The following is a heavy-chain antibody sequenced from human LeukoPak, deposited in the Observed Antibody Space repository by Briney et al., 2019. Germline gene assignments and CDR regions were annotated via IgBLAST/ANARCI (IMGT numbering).Heavy chain of an antibody. CDR2: IYPGESDT. Sequence: GESLKISCKGSGYSFTSYWIGWVRQMPGQGMGWMGIIYPGESDTRYSPSFQGQVTISADKSISTAYLQWSSLKASDTAMYYCARQDSYGLNWFDPWGQGTLVTVSS. V-gene: IGHV5-51*01. D-gene: IGHD5-18*01. CDR1: GYSFTSYW. CDR3: ARQDSYGLNWFDP. J-gene: IGHJ5*02.